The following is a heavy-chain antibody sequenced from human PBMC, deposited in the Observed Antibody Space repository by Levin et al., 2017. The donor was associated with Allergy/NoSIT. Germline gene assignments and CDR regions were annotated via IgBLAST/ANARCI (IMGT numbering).Heavy chain of an antibody. V-gene: IGHV3-73*01. J-gene: IGHJ4*02. Sequence: GGSLRLSCAASGFTFSGSAMHWVRQASGKGLEWVGRIRSKANSYATTYAASVKGRFTISRDDSKNTAYLQMNSLKTEDTAVYYCTRPGGGFYYDFWSGSSAFDYWGQGTLVTVSS. D-gene: IGHD3-3*01. CDR3: TRPGGGFYYDFWSGSSAFDY. CDR2: IRSKANSYAT. CDR1: GFTFSGSA.